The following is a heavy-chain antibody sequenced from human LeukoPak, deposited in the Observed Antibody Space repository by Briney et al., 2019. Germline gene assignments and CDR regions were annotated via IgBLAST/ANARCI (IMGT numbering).Heavy chain of an antibody. V-gene: IGHV3-23*01. CDR1: GFTFSTYA. J-gene: IGHJ1*01. D-gene: IGHD2-21*02. CDR3: SQRGSDSPRCFQP. CDR2: ISISGADT. Sequence: PGRSLRLSCAASGFTFSTYAMTWVRQVPGQGPEWVSAISISGADTHYADSVKSRSTTSRDNSKTTLYLQMNSLRAEDTAVYYCSQRGSDSPRCFQPWGQGTLVTVSS.